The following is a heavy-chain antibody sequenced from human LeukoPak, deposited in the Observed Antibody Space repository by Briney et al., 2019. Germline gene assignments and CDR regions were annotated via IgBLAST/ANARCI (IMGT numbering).Heavy chain of an antibody. J-gene: IGHJ4*02. CDR3: ASGLYALDY. Sequence: PGGSLRLSCAASGFTFSDYYMSWIRQAPGKGLEWVSYISSSSSYTNYADSVKGRFTISRDNAKNSLYLQMNSLRAEDTAVYYCASGLYALDYWGQGTLVTVSS. D-gene: IGHD2-2*02. CDR1: GFTFSDYY. V-gene: IGHV3-11*06. CDR2: ISSSSSYT.